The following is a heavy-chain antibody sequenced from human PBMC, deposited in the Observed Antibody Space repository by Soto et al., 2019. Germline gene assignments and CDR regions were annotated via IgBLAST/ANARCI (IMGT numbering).Heavy chain of an antibody. CDR3: AKGSWVHHGSEGGNWLDP. CDR1: GVTFSNYA. D-gene: IGHD3-10*01. J-gene: IGHJ5*02. CDR2: ISHSGSST. V-gene: IGHV3-23*01. Sequence: EVQFLQSGGGLVQPGGSLRLSCAASGVTFSNYAMNWVRQDPGKGLEWVSGISHSGSSTYYPDPVKGRFTISRNNSKSTLFLQMNSLTAEDTAVYYSAKGSWVHHGSEGGNWLDPWGQGTLVTVSS.